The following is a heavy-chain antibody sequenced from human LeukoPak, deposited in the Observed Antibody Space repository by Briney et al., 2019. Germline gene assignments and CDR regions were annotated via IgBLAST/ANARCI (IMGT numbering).Heavy chain of an antibody. CDR3: ARVDTAMDLDY. CDR2: IYSGGTT. Sequence: GSLRLSCAASGFTFSNYAMSWVRQAPGKGLEWVSVIYSGGTTYYADSVKGRFTISRDNSKNTLYLQMNSLRAEDTAVYYCARVDTAMDLDYWGQGTLVTVSS. D-gene: IGHD5-18*01. V-gene: IGHV3-66*01. CDR1: GFTFSNYA. J-gene: IGHJ4*02.